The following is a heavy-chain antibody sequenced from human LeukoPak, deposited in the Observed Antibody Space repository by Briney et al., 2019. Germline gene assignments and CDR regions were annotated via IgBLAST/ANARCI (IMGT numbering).Heavy chain of an antibody. Sequence: GGSLRLSCAASGFTFSSYTMSWVRQAPGKGLEWVSAISGSGGSTYYADSVKGRFTISRDNAKNSLYLQMNSLRAEDTAVYYCASGYSGYEYYYYYYMDVWGKGTTVTVSS. V-gene: IGHV3-23*01. CDR2: ISGSGGST. CDR3: ASGYSGYEYYYYYYMDV. D-gene: IGHD5-12*01. CDR1: GFTFSSYT. J-gene: IGHJ6*03.